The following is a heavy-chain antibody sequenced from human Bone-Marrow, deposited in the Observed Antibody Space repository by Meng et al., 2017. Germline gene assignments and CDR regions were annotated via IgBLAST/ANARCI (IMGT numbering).Heavy chain of an antibody. J-gene: IGHJ3*02. CDR2: INPNSGGT. Sequence: ASVKVSCKASGCTFTGYYMHWVRQAPGQGLEWMGWINPNSGGTNYAQKFQGRVTMTRDTSISTAYMELSRLRSDDTAVYYCARNMGWGYCSGGSCYSTKTDHHDAFDIWGQGTMVTVSS. CDR3: ARNMGWGYCSGGSCYSTKTDHHDAFDI. CDR1: GCTFTGYY. D-gene: IGHD2-15*01. V-gene: IGHV1-2*02.